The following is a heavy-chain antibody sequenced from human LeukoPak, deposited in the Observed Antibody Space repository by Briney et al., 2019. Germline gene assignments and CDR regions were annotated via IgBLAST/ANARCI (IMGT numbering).Heavy chain of an antibody. CDR2: IIPILGIA. V-gene: IGHV1-69*02. J-gene: IGHJ5*02. D-gene: IGHD2-2*02. CDR1: GGTFSGYT. CDR3: AAKICSSTSCYNNWFDP. Sequence: SVKVSCKASGGTFSGYTISWVRQAPGQGLEWMGRIIPILGIANYAQKFQGRVTITADKSTSTAYMELSRLRSEDTAVYYCAAKICSSTSCYNNWFDPWGQGTLVTVSS.